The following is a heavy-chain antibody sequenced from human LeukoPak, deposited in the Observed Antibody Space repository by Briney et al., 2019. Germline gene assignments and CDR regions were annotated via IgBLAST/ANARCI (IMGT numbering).Heavy chain of an antibody. CDR1: GGSISSYY. J-gene: IGHJ4*02. Sequence: ASETLSLTCTVSGGSISSYYWSWIRQPPGKGLEWIGYIYYSGSTNYNPSLKSRVTISVDTSKNQFSLKLSFVTAADTAVYYCARQRDRRVYFDYWGQGTLVTVSS. CDR3: ARQRDRRVYFDY. V-gene: IGHV4-59*08. CDR2: IYYSGST.